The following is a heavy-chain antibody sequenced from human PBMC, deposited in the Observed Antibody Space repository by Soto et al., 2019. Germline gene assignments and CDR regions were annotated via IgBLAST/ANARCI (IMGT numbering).Heavy chain of an antibody. Sequence: QVQLQESGPGLVKPSQTLSLTCTVSGASISSGAYYCSWIRHFPGKGLEWIGDISYRGITHYNPSLNSRVTISRDTSENQCSLKANSVTAADTAVYYCARMSATGTRWFDSWGQGTQVTVSA. CDR3: ARMSATGTRWFDS. V-gene: IGHV4-31*03. J-gene: IGHJ5*01. CDR1: GASISSGAYY. CDR2: ISYRGIT. D-gene: IGHD3-9*01.